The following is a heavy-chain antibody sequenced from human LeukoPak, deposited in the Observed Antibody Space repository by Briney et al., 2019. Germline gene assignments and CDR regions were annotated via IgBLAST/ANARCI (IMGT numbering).Heavy chain of an antibody. V-gene: IGHV3-7*01. J-gene: IGHJ4*02. CDR3: ARDTGCSGGTCYSFYDY. CDR1: GFTFSSYW. Sequence: GGSLRLSCAASGFTFSSYWMTWVHQAPGKGLEWVANIKQDGSEKYHVDSVKGRFTISRDNAKNSLYLQMNSLRAEDTAVYYCARDTGCSGGTCYSFYDYWGQGTLVTVSS. CDR2: IKQDGSEK. D-gene: IGHD2-15*01.